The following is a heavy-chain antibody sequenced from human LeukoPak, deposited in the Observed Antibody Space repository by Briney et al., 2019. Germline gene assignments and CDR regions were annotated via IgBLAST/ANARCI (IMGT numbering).Heavy chain of an antibody. CDR3: ARESKGGSGWFDY. CDR2: INPNSGGT. D-gene: IGHD6-19*01. CDR1: GYTFTGYY. Sequence: ASVKVSCKASGYTFTGYYMHWVRQAPGQGLEWMGWINPNSGGTNYAQKFQGRVTMTRDTSISTAYMELSRLRSDDTAVYYCARESKGGSGWFDYWGQGTLVTVSS. V-gene: IGHV1-2*02. J-gene: IGHJ4*02.